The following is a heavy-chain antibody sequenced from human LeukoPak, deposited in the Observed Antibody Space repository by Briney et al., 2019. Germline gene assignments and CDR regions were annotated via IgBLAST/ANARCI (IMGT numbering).Heavy chain of an antibody. CDR3: ASSWEGYYYDSSGYYYSSEY. CDR1: GYTFTSYY. V-gene: IGHV1-46*01. CDR2: INPSGGST. Sequence: ASVKVSCKASGYTFTSYYMHWVRQAPGQGLEWMGIINPSGGSTSYAQKFQGRVTITADESTSTAYMELSSLRSEDTAVYYCASSWEGYYYDSSGYYYSSEYWGQGTLVTVSS. J-gene: IGHJ4*02. D-gene: IGHD3-22*01.